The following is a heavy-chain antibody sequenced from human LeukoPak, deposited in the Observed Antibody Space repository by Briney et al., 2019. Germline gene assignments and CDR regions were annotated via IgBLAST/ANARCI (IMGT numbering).Heavy chain of an antibody. Sequence: GGSLRLSCAASGFTFSSYSMNGVRQAPGKGLEWVSSISRSSSYIYYADSVKGRFTISRDNAKNSLYLQMNSLRAEDTAVYYCASSYYYGSGSTRLGYWGQGTLVTVSS. D-gene: IGHD3-10*01. V-gene: IGHV3-21*01. CDR3: ASSYYYGSGSTRLGY. CDR2: ISRSSSYI. CDR1: GFTFSSYS. J-gene: IGHJ4*02.